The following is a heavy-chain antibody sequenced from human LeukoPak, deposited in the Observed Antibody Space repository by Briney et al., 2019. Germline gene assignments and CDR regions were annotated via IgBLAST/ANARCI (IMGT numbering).Heavy chain of an antibody. J-gene: IGHJ4*02. Sequence: PGGSLRLSCAAPGFTFINHAMSWVRQAPGKGLEWVSGIKGRFIISRDNSKNTLYLQVNSLRAEDTAEYYCARHYDKSALRYFDYWGQGTLAIVSS. CDR1: GFTFINHA. V-gene: IGHV3-23*01. CDR2: I. D-gene: IGHD3-22*01. CDR3: ARHYDKSALRYFDY.